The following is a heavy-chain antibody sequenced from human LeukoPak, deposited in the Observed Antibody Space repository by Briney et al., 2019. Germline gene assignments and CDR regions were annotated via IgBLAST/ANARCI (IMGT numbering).Heavy chain of an antibody. CDR1: GFTFSSYA. CDR3: ARDSPAGPPYYYYGMDV. J-gene: IGHJ6*02. D-gene: IGHD6-13*01. V-gene: IGHV3-30-3*01. CDR2: ISYDGSNK. Sequence: GGSLRLSCAASGFTFSSYAMHWVRQAPGKGLEWVAVISYDGSNKYYADSVKGRFTISRDNSKNTLYLQMNSLRAEDTAVYYCARDSPAGPPYYYYGMDVWGQGTTVTVSS.